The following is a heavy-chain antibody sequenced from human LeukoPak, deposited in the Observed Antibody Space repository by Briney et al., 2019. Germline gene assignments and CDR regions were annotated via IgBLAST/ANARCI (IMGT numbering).Heavy chain of an antibody. CDR1: GFIFGDYD. V-gene: IGHV3-23*01. D-gene: IGHD4-11*01. Sequence: GGSLRLSCTASGFIFGDYDMSWFRQAPGKGLEWVSTINGGGVNTHYADSVGGRFTISRDNSKNTLFLQMNSLRDEDTAVYYCAKDLYSNYGPADYWGQGNLVTVSS. CDR2: INGGGVNT. J-gene: IGHJ4*02. CDR3: AKDLYSNYGPADY.